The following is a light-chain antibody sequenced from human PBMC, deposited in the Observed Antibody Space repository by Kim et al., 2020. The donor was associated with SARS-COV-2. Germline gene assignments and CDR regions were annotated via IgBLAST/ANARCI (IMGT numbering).Light chain of an antibody. Sequence: VVMTQSPTTLSVSLGERATLSCRASQSVSTNLGWYQQIPGQAPRLLIYGASTRATGVPPRFSGSGSGTEFTLTIDSPQSEDFAVYFCQQYDDWPELTFGGRTKVEIK. CDR1: QSVSTN. CDR3: QQYDDWPELT. J-gene: IGKJ4*01. V-gene: IGKV3-15*01. CDR2: GAS.